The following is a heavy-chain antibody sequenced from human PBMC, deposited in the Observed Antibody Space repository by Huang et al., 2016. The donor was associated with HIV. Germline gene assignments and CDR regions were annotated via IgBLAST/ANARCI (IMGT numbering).Heavy chain of an antibody. Sequence: QVQLQESGPGLVKPSQTLSLSCSVSGGSISSGNYYWRWIRQPAGKGLEWIGHIYPSCTTISNSSLKSRVTIAVATSKNQFSLKLSSVTAADTAVYYCAWLTGYSTFDIWGHGTVVTVSS. CDR3: AWLTGYSTFDI. CDR2: IYPSCTT. V-gene: IGHV4-61*09. D-gene: IGHD3-9*01. J-gene: IGHJ3*02. CDR1: GGSISSGNYY.